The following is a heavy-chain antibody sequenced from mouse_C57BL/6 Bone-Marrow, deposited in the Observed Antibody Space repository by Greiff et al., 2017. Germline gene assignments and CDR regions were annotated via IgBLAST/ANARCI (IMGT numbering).Heavy chain of an antibody. Sequence: VQLQESGAELVRPGASVKLSCKTSGYIFTSYWIHWVKQRSGQGLEWIARIYPGTGSTYYNEKFKDKATLTADKSSSTDYMQLSSLKSEDSAVYFGARSETGTGGMVYGGQGTSVTVSS. CDR3: ARSETGTGGMVY. V-gene: IGHV1S132*01. D-gene: IGHD4-1*01. CDR1: GYIFTSYW. J-gene: IGHJ4*01. CDR2: IYPGTGST.